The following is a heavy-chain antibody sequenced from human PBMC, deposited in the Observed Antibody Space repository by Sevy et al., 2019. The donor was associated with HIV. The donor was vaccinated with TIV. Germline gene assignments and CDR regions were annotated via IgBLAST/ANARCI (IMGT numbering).Heavy chain of an antibody. D-gene: IGHD1-26*01. CDR1: GFTFSSYW. CDR2: VNSDGSST. Sequence: GGSLRLPCSASGFTFSSYWMHWVRQAPGKGLVWVSGVNSDGSSTNYADSVKGRFTISRDSAKNTLYLQMNSLRAEDTAVYFCVAANTWEDYWGQGTLVTVSS. V-gene: IGHV3-74*01. J-gene: IGHJ4*02. CDR3: VAANTWEDY.